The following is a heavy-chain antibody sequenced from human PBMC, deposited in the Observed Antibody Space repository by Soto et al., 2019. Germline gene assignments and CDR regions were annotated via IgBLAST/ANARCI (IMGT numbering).Heavy chain of an antibody. CDR2: IIPIFGTA. J-gene: IGHJ6*02. V-gene: IGHV1-69*12. Sequence: QVQLVQSGAEVKKPGSSVKVSCKASGGTFSSYAISWVRQAPGQGLEWMGGIIPIFGTANYAQKFQGTVTINADEPTNTAYVELSSLRSEDTAVYYYARVNFWSGYEYYYYGMDVWGQGTTVTVSS. CDR1: GGTFSSYA. D-gene: IGHD3-3*01. CDR3: ARVNFWSGYEYYYYGMDV.